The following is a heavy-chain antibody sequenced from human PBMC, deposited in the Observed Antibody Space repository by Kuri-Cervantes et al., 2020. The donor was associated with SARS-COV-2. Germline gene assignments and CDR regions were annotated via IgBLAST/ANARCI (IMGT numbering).Heavy chain of an antibody. CDR3: ARGRHCSNNTCSSDY. CDR2: LYAAGTT. J-gene: IGHJ4*02. V-gene: IGHV3-53*01. Sequence: GGSLRLSCAVSGFTFSSYWMHWVRQAPGKGLDCLAILYAAGTTFYAGSVKGRFTIFRDNSKNTVFLQMNSLRAEDTGLYYCARGRHCSNNTCSSDYWGQGTLVTVSS. D-gene: IGHD2-15*01. CDR1: GFTFSSYW.